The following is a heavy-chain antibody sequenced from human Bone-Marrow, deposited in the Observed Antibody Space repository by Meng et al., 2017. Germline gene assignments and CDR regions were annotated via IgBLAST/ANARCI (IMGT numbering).Heavy chain of an antibody. D-gene: IGHD4-17*01. CDR2: IDGRGDST. CDR3: AKDHYQFAHGDGGFDP. Sequence: GESLKISCAASGFSFSDYAMDWVRRVPGKGLEWVSHIDGRGDSTRYADSVRGRFTISRDNSKNTLHLQMNSLRAEDTAVYYCAKDHYQFAHGDGGFDPWGQGTLVTVSS. CDR1: GFSFSDYA. J-gene: IGHJ5*02. V-gene: IGHV3-23*01.